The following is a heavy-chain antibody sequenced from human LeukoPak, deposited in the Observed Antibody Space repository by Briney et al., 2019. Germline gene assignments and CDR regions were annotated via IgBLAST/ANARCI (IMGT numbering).Heavy chain of an antibody. V-gene: IGHV1-8*03. CDR1: VYTFTSYD. Sequence: ASVKVSCKASVYTFTSYDINWGRQATGQGLEWMGWMNPNSGNTGYAQKFQGRVTITRNTSISTTYMELSSLRSEDTAVYCCARGGHVLRFLEWLPVAWGQGTLVTVS. CDR3: ARGGHVLRFLEWLPVA. J-gene: IGHJ5*02. D-gene: IGHD3-3*01. CDR2: MNPNSGNT.